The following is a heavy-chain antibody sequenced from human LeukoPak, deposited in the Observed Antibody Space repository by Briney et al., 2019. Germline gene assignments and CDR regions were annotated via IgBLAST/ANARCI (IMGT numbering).Heavy chain of an antibody. D-gene: IGHD1-26*01. CDR2: IIPIFGTA. V-gene: IGHV1-69*05. CDR1: GGTFSSYA. Sequence: SVKVSCKASGGTFSSYAISWVRQAPGQGLELMGGIIPIFGTANYAQKFQGRVTITTDESTSTAYMELSSLRSEDTGVYYCARAGPTTGIVGAIEDWGQGTLVTVSS. CDR3: ARAGPTTGIVGAIED. J-gene: IGHJ4*02.